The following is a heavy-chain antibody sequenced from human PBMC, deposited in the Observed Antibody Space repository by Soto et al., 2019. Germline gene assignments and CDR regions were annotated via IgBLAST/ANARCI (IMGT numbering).Heavy chain of an antibody. CDR1: GFSLSTSGVG. Sequence: QITLKESGPTLVRPTQTLTLTCAFSGFSLSTSGVGVGWIRQPPGKALEWLAVIYWDDSKHYSPSLRSRLTITKDTSKNQVVLTMANMDPMDTGTYYCADKVAEDWPLDYWGQGTLVTVSS. J-gene: IGHJ4*02. V-gene: IGHV2-5*02. CDR3: ADKVAEDWPLDY. CDR2: IYWDDSK. D-gene: IGHD3-9*01.